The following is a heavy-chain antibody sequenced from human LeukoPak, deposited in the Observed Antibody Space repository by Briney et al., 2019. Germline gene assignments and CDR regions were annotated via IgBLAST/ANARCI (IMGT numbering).Heavy chain of an antibody. J-gene: IGHJ4*02. CDR1: GYTFTSYG. V-gene: IGHV1-18*01. CDR2: ISAYYGNT. CDR3: ARVRAVAGTLDY. Sequence: ASVKVSCKASGYTFTSYGISWVRQAPGQGLEWMGWISAYYGNTNYAQKLQGRVTMTTDTSTSTAYMELRSLRSDDTAVYYCARVRAVAGTLDYWGQGTLVTVSS. D-gene: IGHD6-19*01.